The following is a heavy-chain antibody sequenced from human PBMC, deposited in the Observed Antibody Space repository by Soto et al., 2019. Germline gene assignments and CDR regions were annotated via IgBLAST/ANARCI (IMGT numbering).Heavy chain of an antibody. CDR2: ISYDGSNK. CDR1: GFTFSSYG. Sequence: QVQLVESGGGVVQPGRSLRLSSAASGFTFSSYGMHWVRQAPGKGLEWVAVISYDGSNKYYADSVKGRFTISRDNSKNKLYLQMNSLRAEDTAVYYCAKDFGVEAVAGEFDYWGQGTLVTVSS. CDR3: AKDFGVEAVAGEFDY. V-gene: IGHV3-30*18. D-gene: IGHD6-19*01. J-gene: IGHJ4*02.